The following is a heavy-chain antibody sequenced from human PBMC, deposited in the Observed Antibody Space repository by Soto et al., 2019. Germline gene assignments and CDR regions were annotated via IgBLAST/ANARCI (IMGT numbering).Heavy chain of an antibody. D-gene: IGHD3-22*01. CDR1: GGSLSNYG. J-gene: IGHJ6*02. Sequence: QVQLVQSGAEVKKPGSSVKVSCKASGGSLSNYGISWVRQAPGQGLEWMGAIIPVFGTPNYAQKFQDRVTITADESTTTVYMEVRSLTSEDTAVYYCARGDATKIVVTTYYAMDVWAKGPRSPFP. CDR2: IIPVFGTP. CDR3: ARGDATKIVVTTYYAMDV. V-gene: IGHV1-69*12.